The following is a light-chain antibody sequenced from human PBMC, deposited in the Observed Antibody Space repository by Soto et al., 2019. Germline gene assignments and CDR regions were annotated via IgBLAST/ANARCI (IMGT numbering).Light chain of an antibody. Sequence: DFQMTQSPSTLSASVGDRVTITCRASQSIHSWLAWYQLKPGRAPKLLMYKASTLETGVPSRFSGSGSGTEFTLTISSVQPDDFAAHYCHQYNAHPYTFGQGTKVDIK. CDR1: QSIHSW. CDR2: KAS. CDR3: HQYNAHPYT. J-gene: IGKJ2*01. V-gene: IGKV1-5*03.